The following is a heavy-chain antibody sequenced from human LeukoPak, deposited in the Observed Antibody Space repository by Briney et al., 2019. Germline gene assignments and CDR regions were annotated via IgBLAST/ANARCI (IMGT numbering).Heavy chain of an antibody. Sequence: ASVKVSCKASGGTFSSYAISWVRQAPGQGLEWMGWINTKTGNPIYAQDFTGRFVFSLDTSVRTAYLQINSLKAEETVVFYCARGYPKRPFDFWGQGTLVTVSS. CDR3: ARGYPKRPFDF. D-gene: IGHD6-25*01. V-gene: IGHV7-4-1*02. CDR1: GGTFSSYA. CDR2: INTKTGNP. J-gene: IGHJ4*02.